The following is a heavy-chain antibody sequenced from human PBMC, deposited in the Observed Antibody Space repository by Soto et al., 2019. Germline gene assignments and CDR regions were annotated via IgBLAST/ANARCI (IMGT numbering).Heavy chain of an antibody. CDR2: IYYSGST. V-gene: IGHV4-59*08. CDR3: ARQGPTPDY. CDR1: GGSISSYY. Sequence: SETLSLTCTVSGGSISSYYWSWIRQPPGKGLEWIGYIYYSGSTNYNPSLKSRVTISVDTSKNQFSLKLSSVTAADTAVYYCARQGPTPDYWGQGTLVTVSS. J-gene: IGHJ4*02.